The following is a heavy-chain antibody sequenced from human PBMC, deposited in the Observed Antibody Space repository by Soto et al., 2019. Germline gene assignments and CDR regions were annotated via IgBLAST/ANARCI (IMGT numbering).Heavy chain of an antibody. CDR2: ISYDGTNK. CDR3: ARDPKTSGGQHWAFNYFDS. CDR1: GFSFSISP. D-gene: IGHD7-27*01. J-gene: IGHJ4*02. V-gene: IGHV3-30-3*01. Sequence: GGSLRLSCAASGFSFSISPMHWVRQAPGKGPEWVALISYDGTNKFYADSVKGRFTISRDNSKSTLYLQVDSLRPEDAAVYYCARDPKTSGGQHWAFNYFDSWGQGTLVNVPS.